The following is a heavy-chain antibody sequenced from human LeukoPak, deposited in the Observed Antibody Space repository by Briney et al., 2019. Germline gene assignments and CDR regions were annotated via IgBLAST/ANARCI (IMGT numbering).Heavy chain of an antibody. CDR3: ARDSGYDSSYFDY. D-gene: IGHD5-12*01. J-gene: IGHJ4*02. CDR2: INPNSGGT. CDR1: GYTFTGYY. Sequence: ASVKVSCEASGYTFTGYYMHWVRQAPGQGLEWMGWINPNSGGTNYAQKFQGRVTMTRDTSISTAYMELSRLRSDDTAVYYCARDSGYDSSYFDYWGQGTLVTVSS. V-gene: IGHV1-2*02.